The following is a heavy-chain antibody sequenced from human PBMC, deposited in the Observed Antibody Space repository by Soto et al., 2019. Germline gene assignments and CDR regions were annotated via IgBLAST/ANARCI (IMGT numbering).Heavy chain of an antibody. J-gene: IGHJ4*02. CDR2: ISSSGISI. Sequence: PGGSLRLSCAASGFAFSSHSMYWVRQAPGKGLEWASYISSSGISIQYADSVKGRFTISRDNARNSLSLQMNSLRDDDTAVYYCAKGRVDTAYFDCWGQGSLVTVSS. CDR3: AKGRVDTAYFDC. D-gene: IGHD2-15*01. CDR1: GFAFSSHS. V-gene: IGHV3-48*02.